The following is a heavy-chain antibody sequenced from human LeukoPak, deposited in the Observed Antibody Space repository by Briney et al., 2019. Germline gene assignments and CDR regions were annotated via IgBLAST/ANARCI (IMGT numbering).Heavy chain of an antibody. J-gene: IGHJ4*02. D-gene: IGHD2-15*01. CDR3: ARVVAATGDFDY. CDR1: GYTFTGYY. CDR2: INPNSVGT. Sequence: ASVKVSCKASGYTFTGYYMHWVRQAPGQGLEWMGWINPNSVGTNYAQKFQGRVTMTRDTSISTAYMELSRLRSDDTAVYYCARVVAATGDFDYWGQGTLVTVSS. V-gene: IGHV1-2*02.